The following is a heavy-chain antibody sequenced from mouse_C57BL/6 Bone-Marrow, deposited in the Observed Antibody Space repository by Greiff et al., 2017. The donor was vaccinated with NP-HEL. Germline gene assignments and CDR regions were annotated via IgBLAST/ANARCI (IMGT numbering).Heavy chain of an antibody. CDR2: IDPENGDT. V-gene: IGHV14-4*01. CDR1: GFNIKDDY. J-gene: IGHJ4*01. CDR3: TTWYDAMDY. Sequence: VQLKESGAELVRPGASVKLSCTASGFNIKDDYMHWVKQRPEQGLEWIGWIDPENGDTEYASKFQGKATITADTSSNTAYLQLSRLTSEDTAVYYCTTWYDAMDYWGQGTSVTVSS.